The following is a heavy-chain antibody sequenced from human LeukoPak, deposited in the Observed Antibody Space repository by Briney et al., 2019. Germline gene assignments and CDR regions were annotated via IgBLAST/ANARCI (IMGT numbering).Heavy chain of an antibody. D-gene: IGHD5-12*01. CDR2: IYASGIT. CDR3: ARCSGNGYDYSWFDP. Sequence: SETLSLTCTVSGGSLSTYYWNWIRQPAGKGLEWIGRIYASGITNYNPSLQSRVTMSVDASKNQFSLKLSSVTAADTAVYYCARCSGNGYDYSWFDPWCQGTLVTVSS. V-gene: IGHV4-4*07. J-gene: IGHJ5*02. CDR1: GGSLSTYY.